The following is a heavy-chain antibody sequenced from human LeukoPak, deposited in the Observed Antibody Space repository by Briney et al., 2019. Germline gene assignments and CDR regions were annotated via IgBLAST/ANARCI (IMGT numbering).Heavy chain of an antibody. CDR1: GFTFSDYY. CDR3: ARDRRGYSRYYGMDV. V-gene: IGHV3-11*04. J-gene: IGHJ6*02. CDR2: ISSSGSTI. D-gene: IGHD6-13*01. Sequence: PGGSLRLSCAASGFTFSDYYMSWIRQAPGKGLEWVSYISSSGSTIYYADSVKGRFTISRDNAKNSLYLQMNSLRAGDTAVYYCARDRRGYSRYYGMDVWGQGTTVTVSS.